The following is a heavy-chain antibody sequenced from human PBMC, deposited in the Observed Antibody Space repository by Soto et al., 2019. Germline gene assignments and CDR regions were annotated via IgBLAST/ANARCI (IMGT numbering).Heavy chain of an antibody. D-gene: IGHD3-10*01. V-gene: IGHV1-18*01. CDR3: ERDTSRGEYDY. Sequence: QVQLVQSGAEVKKPGASVKVSCKASGYTFTSYGISWVRQAPGQGLEWMGWINVYNGNTNYAQKLQGRVTMTTDTSTSTAYRDLRSLRSDDTAVYFCERDTSRGEYDYWGQGTLVTVSS. CDR2: INVYNGNT. CDR1: GYTFTSYG. J-gene: IGHJ4*02.